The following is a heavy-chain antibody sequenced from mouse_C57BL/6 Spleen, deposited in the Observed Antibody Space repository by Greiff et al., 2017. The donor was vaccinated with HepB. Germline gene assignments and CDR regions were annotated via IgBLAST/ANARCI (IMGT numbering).Heavy chain of an antibody. CDR2: INPNNGGT. V-gene: IGHV1-26*01. Sequence: EVQLQQSGPELVKPGASVKISCKASGYTFTDYYMNWVKQSHGKSLEWIGDINPNNGGTSYNQKFKGKAKLTVDKSSSTAYMELRSLTSEDSAFYSCSFYYYGSDYYAMDYWGQGTSVTVSS. CDR1: GYTFTDYY. D-gene: IGHD1-1*01. CDR3: SFYYYGSDYYAMDY. J-gene: IGHJ4*01.